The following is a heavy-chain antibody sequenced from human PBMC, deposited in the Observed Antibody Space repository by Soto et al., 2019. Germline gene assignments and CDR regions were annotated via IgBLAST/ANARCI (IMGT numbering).Heavy chain of an antibody. CDR2: IFYSGST. CDR1: GGSISNYY. Sequence: SEILSLTCTVSGGSISNYYWIWIRQPPGKRLEWIGYIFYSGSTNYNPSLRSRVTISVDTSKNQFSLKLSSVTAADTAVYYCARLPCTSCSVDFWGQGTLVTVSS. J-gene: IGHJ4*02. V-gene: IGHV4-59*08. CDR3: ARLPCTSCSVDF. D-gene: IGHD2-2*01.